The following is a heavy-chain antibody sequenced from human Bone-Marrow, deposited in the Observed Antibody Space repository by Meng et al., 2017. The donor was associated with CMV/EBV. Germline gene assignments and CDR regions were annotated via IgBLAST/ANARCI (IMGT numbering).Heavy chain of an antibody. J-gene: IGHJ4*02. Sequence: ASVKVSCKASGYTFTGYYMHWVRQAPGQGLEWMGWINPNSGGTNYAQKFQGRVTMTRDTSISTAYMELSRLRSDDTAVYYCARDLRKGLRRGSHDYFDYWGQGTLVTVSS. CDR1: GYTFTGYY. V-gene: IGHV1-2*02. CDR3: ARDLRKGLRRGSHDYFDY. CDR2: INPNSGGT. D-gene: IGHD1-26*01.